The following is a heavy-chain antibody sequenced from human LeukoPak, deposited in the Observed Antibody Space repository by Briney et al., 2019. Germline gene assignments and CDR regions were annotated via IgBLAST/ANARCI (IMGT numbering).Heavy chain of an antibody. CDR1: GFTFSSYA. V-gene: IGHV3-23*01. Sequence: PGGSLRLSCAASGFTFSSYAMIWVRQAPGKGREGVSAISGSGGSTYYADSVKGRFTISRDDSKNTLYLQMNSLRAEDTAVYYCAKDMESLLTHFDYWGQGTLVTVSS. CDR2: ISGSGGST. CDR3: AKDMESLLTHFDY. D-gene: IGHD1-1*01. J-gene: IGHJ4*02.